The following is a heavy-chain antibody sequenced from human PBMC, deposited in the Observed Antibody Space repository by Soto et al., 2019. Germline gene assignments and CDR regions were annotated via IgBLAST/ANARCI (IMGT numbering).Heavy chain of an antibody. CDR3: ARDTVKYYYDRSGYPRLDY. CDR1: GYPFTSYG. D-gene: IGHD3-22*01. J-gene: IGHJ4*02. CDR2: ISAYNGNT. Sequence: SLKVPCKASGYPFTSYGSRWVRQAPGQGIKWIGWISAYNGNTHYAQKLQGRVTMPTDTSTSTAYMELRSLRSDDTAVYYCARDTVKYYYDRSGYPRLDYWGQGTLVTVSS. V-gene: IGHV1-18*01.